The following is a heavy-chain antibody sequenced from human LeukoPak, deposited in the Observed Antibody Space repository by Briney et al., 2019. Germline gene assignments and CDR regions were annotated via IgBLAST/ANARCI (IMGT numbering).Heavy chain of an antibody. D-gene: IGHD6-19*01. V-gene: IGHV3-66*01. CDR3: ATSPVTGMIYFDY. CDR2: IYSGGDT. Sequence: GGSLRLSCAASGFTVSNYYMSWVRQAPGKGLEWVSVIYSGGDTYYADSVKGRFTISRDNSKNTLYLQMNNLRAEDTAVYYCATSPVTGMIYFDYWGQGTLVTVSS. J-gene: IGHJ4*02. CDR1: GFTVSNYY.